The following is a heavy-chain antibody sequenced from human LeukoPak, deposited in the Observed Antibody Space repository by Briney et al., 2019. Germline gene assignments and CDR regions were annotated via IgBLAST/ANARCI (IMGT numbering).Heavy chain of an antibody. CDR2: ISWDGGST. V-gene: IGHV3-43D*03. CDR1: GFTFDDYA. D-gene: IGHD4-11*01. Sequence: QPGGSLRLSCAASGFTFDDYAMHWVRQAPGKGLEWVSLISWDGGSTYYADSVKGRFTISRDNSKNSLYLQMNSLRAEDTALYYCARAEGLQSRSPRYYIDVWGKGTTVTVSS. CDR3: ARAEGLQSRSPRYYIDV. J-gene: IGHJ6*03.